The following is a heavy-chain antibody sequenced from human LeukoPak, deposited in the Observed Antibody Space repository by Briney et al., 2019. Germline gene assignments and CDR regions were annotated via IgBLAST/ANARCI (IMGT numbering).Heavy chain of an antibody. CDR1: WFALSTSQVG. J-gene: IGHJ4*02. D-gene: IGHD5-18*01. Sequence: GPTLVHPTQTHTLTCTFAWFALSTSQVGVGWIRQPPGKAVEWLALIYWDDDKCYSPSLQSRLTITKDTSKNQVVLTMTNMNPVDTATYYCARSGYSYGFDYWGQGTLVTVSS. CDR3: ARSGYSYGFDY. CDR2: IYWDDDK. V-gene: IGHV2-5*02.